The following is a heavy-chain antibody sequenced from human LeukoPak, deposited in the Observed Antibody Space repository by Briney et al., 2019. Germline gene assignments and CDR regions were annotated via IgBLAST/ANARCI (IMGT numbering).Heavy chain of an antibody. CDR3: AKDLTPGYSSSWYCRD. J-gene: IGHJ4*02. D-gene: IGHD6-13*01. V-gene: IGHV3-30*02. CDR2: IRYDGSNK. Sequence: GGSLRLSCAASGFTFSSYGMHWVRQAPGKGLEWVAFIRYDGSNKYYADSVKGRFTISRDNSKNTLYLQMNSLRAEDTAVYYCAKDLTPGYSSSWYCRDWGQGTLVTVSS. CDR1: GFTFSSYG.